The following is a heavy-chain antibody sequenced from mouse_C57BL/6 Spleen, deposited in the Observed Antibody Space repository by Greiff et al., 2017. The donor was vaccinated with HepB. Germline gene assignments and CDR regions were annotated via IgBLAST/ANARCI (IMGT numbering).Heavy chain of an antibody. V-gene: IGHV5-9*01. Sequence: EVQLVESGGGLVKPGGSLKLSCAASGFTFSSYTMSWVRQTPEKRLEWVATLSGGGGNTYYPDSVKGRFTISRDNAKNTLYLQMSSLRSEDTALYYCARHYYYGSVPPYFDVWGTGTTVTVSS. CDR3: ARHYYYGSVPPYFDV. D-gene: IGHD1-1*01. CDR1: GFTFSSYT. CDR2: LSGGGGNT. J-gene: IGHJ1*03.